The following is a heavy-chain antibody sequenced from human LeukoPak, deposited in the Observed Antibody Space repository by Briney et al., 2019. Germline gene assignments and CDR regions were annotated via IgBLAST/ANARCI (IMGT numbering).Heavy chain of an antibody. J-gene: IGHJ6*02. D-gene: IGHD3-3*01. CDR3: AGRSAYYYYYGMDV. Sequence: SQTLSLTCTVSGGSLSSYYWSWIRQPPGEGLEWIGYIYYSGSTNYNPSLKGRVTISVDTSKNQFSLKLSSVTAADTAVLYWAGRSAYYYYYGMDVWGQGTKVTVSS. V-gene: IGHV4-59*12. CDR2: IYYSGST. CDR1: GGSLSSYY.